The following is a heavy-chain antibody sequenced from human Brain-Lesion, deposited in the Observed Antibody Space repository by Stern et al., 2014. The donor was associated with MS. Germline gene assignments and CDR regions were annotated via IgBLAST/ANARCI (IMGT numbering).Heavy chain of an antibody. CDR2: LNPNTGGT. V-gene: IGHV1-2*02. J-gene: IGHJ6*02. CDR1: GYIFTGYY. Sequence: MQLGESGAEVKKPGASVKVSCKTSGYIFTGYYIHWVRQAPGQGLDGVAWLNPNTGGTKHAQKFQGRVTMSRDTSISTAYVELSSLTSDDTAVYYCARDQRGITIFGVVTDYYYLGMDVWGQGTTVTVSS. D-gene: IGHD3-3*01. CDR3: ARDQRGITIFGVVTDYYYLGMDV.